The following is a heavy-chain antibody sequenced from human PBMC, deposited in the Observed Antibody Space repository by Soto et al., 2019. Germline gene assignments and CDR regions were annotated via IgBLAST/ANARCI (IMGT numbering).Heavy chain of an antibody. Sequence: TGGSLRLSCAASGFTFSSYGMHWVRQAPGKGLEWVAVIWYDGSNKYYADSVKGRFTISRDNSKNTLYLQMNSLRAEDTAVYYCARGNFDILTGYPLYYFDYWGQGTLVTVSS. J-gene: IGHJ4*02. CDR1: GFTFSSYG. D-gene: IGHD3-9*01. CDR2: IWYDGSNK. V-gene: IGHV3-33*01. CDR3: ARGNFDILTGYPLYYFDY.